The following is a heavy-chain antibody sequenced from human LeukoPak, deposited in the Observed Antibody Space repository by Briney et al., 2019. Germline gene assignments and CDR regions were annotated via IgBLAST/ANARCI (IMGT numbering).Heavy chain of an antibody. CDR3: ARDNGSGSYLDY. Sequence: SQTVSLTCSVYTVTICSMDYDWHAPRQRPGKIVECIGYIYSSGSNYYNPTLKSRVTISVDTSKIQFSLKLSSVTAADTAVYYCARDNGSGSYLDYWGQGTLVAVCS. V-gene: IGHV4-31*03. D-gene: IGHD3-10*01. CDR1: TVTICSMDYD. J-gene: IGHJ4*02. CDR2: IYSSGSN.